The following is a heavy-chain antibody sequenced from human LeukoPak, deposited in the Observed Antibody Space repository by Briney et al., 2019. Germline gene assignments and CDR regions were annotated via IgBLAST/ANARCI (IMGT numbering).Heavy chain of an antibody. V-gene: IGHV4-34*01. CDR1: GGSFSGYY. Sequence: SETLSLTCAVYGGSFSGYYWSWIRQPPGKGLEWNGEINHSGSTNYNPSLKSRVTISVDTSKNQFSLKLSSVTAADTAVYYCARVRLHLTGYYREVKHLDIWGQGTMVTVSS. CDR3: ARVRLHLTGYYREVKHLDI. CDR2: INHSGST. J-gene: IGHJ3*02. D-gene: IGHD3-9*01.